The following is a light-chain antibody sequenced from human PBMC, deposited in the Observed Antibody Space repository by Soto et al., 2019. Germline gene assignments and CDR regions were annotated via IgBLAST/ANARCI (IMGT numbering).Light chain of an antibody. CDR2: GAS. CDR1: QSVSSN. CDR3: QQYNNWPLT. V-gene: IGKV3-15*01. J-gene: IGKJ4*01. Sequence: IGMTQSPATLSVSPGERATLSCRASQSVSSNVAWDQKKPGQAPRLPISGASTRATGIPARFSGSGSGTEFPLTLSSLQSADFAVYYSQQYNNWPLTFAGGTRVAIK.